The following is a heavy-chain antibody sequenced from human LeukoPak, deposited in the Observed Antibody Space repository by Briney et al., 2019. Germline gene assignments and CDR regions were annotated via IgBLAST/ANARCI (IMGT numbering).Heavy chain of an antibody. D-gene: IGHD1-26*01. Sequence: PGGSLRLSCAASGFTFSSYSMNWVRQAPGKGLEWVSSISSSSSYIYYADSVKGRFTISRDNAKNSLYLQMNSLRAEDTAVYYCARDKPSGSSLFDYWGQGTLVTVSS. CDR1: GFTFSSYS. J-gene: IGHJ4*02. CDR3: ARDKPSGSSLFDY. V-gene: IGHV3-21*01. CDR2: ISSSSSYI.